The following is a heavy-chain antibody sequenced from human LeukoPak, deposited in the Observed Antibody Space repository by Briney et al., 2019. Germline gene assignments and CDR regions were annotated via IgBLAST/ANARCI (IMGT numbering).Heavy chain of an antibody. V-gene: IGHV4-39*01. Sequence: PSETLSLTCTVSGDSISSSTYYWAWIRQPPGKGLEWIGSIYYSGRTNYNPSLRSRVTISVDTSKNQFSLKLSSVTAADTAVYYCTRHQTNNYGSGSPFDYWGQGTLVTVSS. CDR1: GDSISSSTYY. CDR2: IYYSGRT. D-gene: IGHD3-10*01. J-gene: IGHJ4*02. CDR3: TRHQTNNYGSGSPFDY.